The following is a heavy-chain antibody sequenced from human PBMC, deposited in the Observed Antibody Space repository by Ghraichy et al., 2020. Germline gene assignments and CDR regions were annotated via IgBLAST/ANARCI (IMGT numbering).Heavy chain of an antibody. J-gene: IGHJ3*02. D-gene: IGHD3-22*01. CDR3: ARDHTPYYYDSSGYYHGAFDI. CDR1: GFTFSDYY. V-gene: IGHV3-11*01. CDR2: ISSSGSTI. Sequence: GGSLRLSCAASGFTFSDYYMSWIRQAPGKGLEWVSYISSSGSTIYYADSVKGRFTISRDNAKNSLYLQMNSLRAEDTAVYYCARDHTPYYYDSSGYYHGAFDIWGQGTMVTVSS.